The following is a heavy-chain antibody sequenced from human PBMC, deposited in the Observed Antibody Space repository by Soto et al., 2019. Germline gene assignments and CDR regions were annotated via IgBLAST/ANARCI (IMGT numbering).Heavy chain of an antibody. CDR2: ISGGGGST. Sequence: PGGSLRLSCAASGFTFSSYAMSWVRQAPGKGLEWVSAISGGGGSTYYADSVKGRFTISRDNSKNTLYLQMNSLRAEDTAAYYCAKGDYSGYDLSFNWFDPWGQGTLVTVSS. CDR3: AKGDYSGYDLSFNWFDP. D-gene: IGHD5-12*01. J-gene: IGHJ5*02. V-gene: IGHV3-23*01. CDR1: GFTFSSYA.